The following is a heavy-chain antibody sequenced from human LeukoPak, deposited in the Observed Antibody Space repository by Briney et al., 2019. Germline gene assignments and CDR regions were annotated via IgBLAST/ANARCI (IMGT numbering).Heavy chain of an antibody. D-gene: IGHD6-19*01. CDR2: VSGGGSTK. Sequence: GGSLRLSCAASGFAFSSYAMAWVRRVPGKGLEWVSTVSGGGSTKYYADSEKGRFTISRDNSNLFLQMNILGAEDTALYYCATMTTGWQFDYWGQGTLVSVSS. CDR1: GFAFSSYA. J-gene: IGHJ4*02. CDR3: ATMTTGWQFDY. V-gene: IGHV3-23*01.